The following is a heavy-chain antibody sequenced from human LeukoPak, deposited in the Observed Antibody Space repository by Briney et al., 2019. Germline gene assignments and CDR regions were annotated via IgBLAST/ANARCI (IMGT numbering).Heavy chain of an antibody. CDR1: GFTFSRYS. J-gene: IGHJ4*02. CDR3: AGQKRGTYRPYYFDY. CDR2: ISSSSSYI. V-gene: IGHV3-21*04. Sequence: PGGSLRLSCAASGFTFSRYSMNWVRQAPGKGLEWVSSISSSSSYIYYADSVKGRFTISRDNAKNTLYLHMNSLRDEDTAVYYCAGQKRGTYRPYYFDYWGQGTLVSVSS. D-gene: IGHD3-16*02.